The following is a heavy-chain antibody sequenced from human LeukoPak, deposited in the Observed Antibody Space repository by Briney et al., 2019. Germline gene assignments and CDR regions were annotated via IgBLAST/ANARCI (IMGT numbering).Heavy chain of an antibody. CDR2: ISGSGGST. CDR3: AKGLSGYGSHPYYYLDV. CDR1: GFTFSSYA. V-gene: IGHV3-23*01. D-gene: IGHD6-13*01. J-gene: IGHJ6*03. Sequence: GGSLRLSCAASGFTFSSYAMSWVRQAPGKGLEWVSAISGSGGSTYYADSVKGRFTISRDNSKNTLFLQMDSLRVEDTAVYYCAKGLSGYGSHPYYYLDVWGKGTAVTVSS.